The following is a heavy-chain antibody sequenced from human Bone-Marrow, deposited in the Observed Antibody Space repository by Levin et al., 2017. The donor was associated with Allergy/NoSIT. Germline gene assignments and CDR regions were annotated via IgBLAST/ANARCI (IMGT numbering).Heavy chain of an antibody. V-gene: IGHV4-61*02. CDR3: ARGRADTAMVNFDY. CDR2: IYTSGST. CDR1: GGSISSGSYY. Sequence: PSETLSLTCTVSGGSISSGSYYWSWIRQPAGKGLEWIGRIYTSGSTNYNPSLKSRVTISVDTSKNQFSLKLSSVTAADTAVYYCARGRADTAMVNFDYWGQGTLVTVSS. J-gene: IGHJ4*02. D-gene: IGHD5-18*01.